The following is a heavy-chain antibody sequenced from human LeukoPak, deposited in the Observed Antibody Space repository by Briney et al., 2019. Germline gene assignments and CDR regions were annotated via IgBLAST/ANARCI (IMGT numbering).Heavy chain of an antibody. CDR2: INPNSGGT. D-gene: IGHD2-2*01. CDR1: GYTFTGYY. CDR3: ARARGYCSSTSCHPGGSNAFDI. Sequence: ASVKVSCKASGYTFTGYYMHWVRQAPGQGLEWMGWINPNSGGTNYAQKFQGWVTMTRDTSISTAHMELSRLRSDDTAVYYCARARGYCSSTSCHPGGSNAFDIWGQGTMVTVSS. V-gene: IGHV1-2*04. J-gene: IGHJ3*02.